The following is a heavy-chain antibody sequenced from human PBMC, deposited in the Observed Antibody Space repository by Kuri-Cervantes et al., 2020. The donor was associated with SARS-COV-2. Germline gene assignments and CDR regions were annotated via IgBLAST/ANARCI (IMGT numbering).Heavy chain of an antibody. CDR2: IFSNDEK. CDR1: GFSLSTSGVG. Sequence: SGPTLVKPTQTLTLTCTFSGFSLSTSGVGVGWIRQPPGKALEWLAHIFSNDEKSYSTSLKSRLTISKDTSKSQVVLTMTNMDPVDTATYYCARIDYGGNSWFDPWGQGTLVTVSS. CDR3: ARIDYGGNSWFDP. D-gene: IGHD4-23*01. J-gene: IGHJ5*02. V-gene: IGHV2-26*01.